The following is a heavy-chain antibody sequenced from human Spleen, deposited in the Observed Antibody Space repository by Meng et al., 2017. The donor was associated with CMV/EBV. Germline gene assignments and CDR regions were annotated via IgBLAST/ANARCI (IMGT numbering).Heavy chain of an antibody. CDR3: ARAPPNSGANFYFDY. V-gene: IGHV3-48*03. D-gene: IGHD1-26*01. J-gene: IGHJ4*02. CDR1: GFPFSSYE. CDR2: ISWSGSTI. Sequence: GGSLRLSCAASGFPFSSYEMNWVRQAPGKGLEWVSYISWSGSTIYYADSVKGRFTISRDNAKNSLYLQMNSLRAEDTAVYYCARAPPNSGANFYFDYWGQGARVTVSS.